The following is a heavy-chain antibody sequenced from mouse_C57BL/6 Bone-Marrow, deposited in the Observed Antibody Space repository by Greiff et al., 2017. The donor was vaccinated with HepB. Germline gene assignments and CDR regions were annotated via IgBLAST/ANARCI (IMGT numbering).Heavy chain of an antibody. D-gene: IGHD1-1*01. J-gene: IGHJ1*03. CDR1: GYTFTDYY. Sequence: QVQLQQSGAELVKPGPSVKISCKASGYTFTDYYINWVKQRPGQGLEWIGKIGPGSGSTYYNEKFKGKATLTADKSSSTAYMQLSSLTSEDSAVYFCARHLYYYGSSYWYFDVWGTGTTVTVSS. CDR3: ARHLYYYGSSYWYFDV. V-gene: IGHV1-77*01. CDR2: IGPGSGST.